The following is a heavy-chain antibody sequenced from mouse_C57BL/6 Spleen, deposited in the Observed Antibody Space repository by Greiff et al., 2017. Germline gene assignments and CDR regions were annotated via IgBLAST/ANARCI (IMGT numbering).Heavy chain of an antibody. CDR2: IHPNSGST. V-gene: IGHV1-64*01. CDR1: GYTFTSYW. CDR3: ARGDYSMVTTGVDY. D-gene: IGHD2-2*01. J-gene: IGHJ2*01. Sequence: QVQLQQPGAELVKPGASVKLSCKASGYTFTSYWMHWVKQRPGQGLEWIGMIHPNSGSTNYNEKFKSKATLTVDKSSSTAYMQLSSLTSEDSAFYYCARGDYSMVTTGVDYWGKGTTLTVSS.